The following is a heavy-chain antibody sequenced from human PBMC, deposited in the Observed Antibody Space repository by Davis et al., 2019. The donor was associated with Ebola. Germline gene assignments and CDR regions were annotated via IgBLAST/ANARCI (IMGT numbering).Heavy chain of an antibody. CDR1: GFTFSSYA. Sequence: GGSLRLSCAASGFTFSSYAMHWVRQAPDKGLEWVAVISYDGSNKYYADSVKGRFTISRDNSKNTLYLQMNSLRAEDTAVYFCARAKSIVGATNHWGQGTLVTVSS. V-gene: IGHV3-30-3*01. CDR3: ARAKSIVGATNH. J-gene: IGHJ5*02. CDR2: ISYDGSNK. D-gene: IGHD1-26*01.